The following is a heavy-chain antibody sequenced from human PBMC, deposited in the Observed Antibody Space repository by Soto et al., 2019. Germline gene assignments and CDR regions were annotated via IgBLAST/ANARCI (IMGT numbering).Heavy chain of an antibody. D-gene: IGHD2-15*01. Sequence: GGSLRLSCAASGFTFSSYWMHWVRQAPGKGLVWVSRINSDGSSTSYADSVKGRFTISRDNAKNTLYLQMNSLRAEDTAVYYCARAYCSGGSCYWKGAFDIWGQGTMVTVSS. CDR3: ARAYCSGGSCYWKGAFDI. J-gene: IGHJ3*02. CDR2: INSDGSST. CDR1: GFTFSSYW. V-gene: IGHV3-74*01.